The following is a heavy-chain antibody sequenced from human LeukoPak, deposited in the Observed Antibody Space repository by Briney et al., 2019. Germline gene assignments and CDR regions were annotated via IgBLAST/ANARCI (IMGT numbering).Heavy chain of an antibody. J-gene: IGHJ4*02. V-gene: IGHV3-9*03. D-gene: IGHD2-2*01. CDR2: VSCYCGGI. CDR1: GFTFDDYA. Sequence: GGSLRLSCAASGFTFDDYAMHWVRQAPATGLERVSGVSCYCGGIVYADSVKGRFTISRDNAKNSLYLQMNSLRAEDMALYYCAKAANIGYCSSTSCYFDYWGQGTLVTVSS. CDR3: AKAANIGYCSSTSCYFDY.